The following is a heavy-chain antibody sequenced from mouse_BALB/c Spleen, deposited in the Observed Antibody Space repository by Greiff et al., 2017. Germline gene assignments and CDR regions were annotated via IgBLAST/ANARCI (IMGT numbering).Heavy chain of an antibody. V-gene: IGHV5-6-3*01. J-gene: IGHJ2*01. D-gene: IGHD2-13*01. Sequence: EVQGVESGGGLVQPGGSLKLSCAASGFTFSSYGMSWVRQTPDKRLELVATINSNGGSTYYPDSVKGRFTISRDNAKNTLYLQMSSLKSEDTAMYYCARVDDWDYWGQGTTLTVSS. CDR3: ARVDDWDY. CDR2: INSNGGST. CDR1: GFTFSSYG.